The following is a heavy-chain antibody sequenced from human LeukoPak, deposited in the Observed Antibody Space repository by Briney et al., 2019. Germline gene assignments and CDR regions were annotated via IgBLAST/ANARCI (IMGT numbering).Heavy chain of an antibody. D-gene: IGHD3-16*01. CDR1: GYTFTGYY. V-gene: IGHV1-2*02. J-gene: IGHJ3*02. CDR2: INPNSGGT. CDR3: ARDLIRGTHDAFDI. Sequence: ASVKVSCKASGYTFTGYYMHWVRPAPGQGLEWMGWINPNSGGTNYAQKFQGRVTMTRDTSISTAYMELSRLRSDDTAVYYCARDLIRGTHDAFDIWGQGTMVTVSS.